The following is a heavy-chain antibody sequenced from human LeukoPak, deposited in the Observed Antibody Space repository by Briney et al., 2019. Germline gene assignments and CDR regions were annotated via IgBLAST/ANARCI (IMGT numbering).Heavy chain of an antibody. D-gene: IGHD6-13*01. CDR1: GLTFSNAW. J-gene: IGHJ4*02. CDR2: IIGSGGST. Sequence: GGSLSLSCAASGLTFSNAWLSWVRQAPGKGLEWISTIIGSGGSTYYAVSVRGRFTISRDNSKNTLYLQMNSLRAEDTALYYCAKGRGSSSYYHFDYWGQGTLVTVSS. CDR3: AKGRGSSSYYHFDY. V-gene: IGHV3-23*01.